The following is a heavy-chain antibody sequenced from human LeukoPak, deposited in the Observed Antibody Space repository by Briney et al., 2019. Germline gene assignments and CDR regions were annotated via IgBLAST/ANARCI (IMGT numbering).Heavy chain of an antibody. CDR2: ISNNGGYT. CDR1: GFSFSSYV. V-gene: IGHV3-23*01. D-gene: IGHD2-15*01. CDR3: AKQLGYCSDGSCYFPY. J-gene: IGHJ4*02. Sequence: GGSLRLSCAASGFSFSSYVMSWVRQAPGKGLEWVSAISNNGGYTYYADSVQGRFTISRDNSKSTLCLQMNSLRAEDTAVYYCAKQLGYCSDGSCYFPYWGQGTLVTVSS.